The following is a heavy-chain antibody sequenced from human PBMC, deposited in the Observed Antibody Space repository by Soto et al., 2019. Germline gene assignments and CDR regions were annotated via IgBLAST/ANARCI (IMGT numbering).Heavy chain of an antibody. D-gene: IGHD1-1*01. Sequence: GGSLRLSCAASGFTFSSYSMNWVRQAPGKGLEWVSYISSSSSTIYYADSVKGRFTISRDNAKNSLYLQMNSLRAEDTAVYYCARETGITHYYYYYGMDVWGQGTTVTVSS. J-gene: IGHJ6*02. CDR3: ARETGITHYYYYYGMDV. CDR2: ISSSSSTI. V-gene: IGHV3-48*04. CDR1: GFTFSSYS.